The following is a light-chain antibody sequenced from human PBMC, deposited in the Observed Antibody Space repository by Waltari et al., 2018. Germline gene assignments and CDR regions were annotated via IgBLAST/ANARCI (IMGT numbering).Light chain of an antibody. Sequence: QMTQSPSSLSASVGDRVIITCRASQHINRNLNWYQQKPGKAPKLLIYSASSLQTGVPSRFSGSGSGTDLTLTISSLQPEDFAAYSCQQNYSSPWTFGQGTKVEIK. CDR3: QQNYSSPWT. J-gene: IGKJ1*01. V-gene: IGKV1-39*01. CDR1: QHINRN. CDR2: SAS.